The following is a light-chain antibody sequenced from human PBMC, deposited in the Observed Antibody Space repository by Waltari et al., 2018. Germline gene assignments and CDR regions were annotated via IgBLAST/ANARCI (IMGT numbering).Light chain of an antibody. J-gene: IGKJ5*01. CDR2: GAS. CDR1: QRISTN. V-gene: IGKV3D-15*01. Sequence: DIVMTQSPATRSVSPGERATLSCRASQRISTNLAWYQQKPGQAPRLLIYGASIRATGIPARFSGSGSGTEFTRTISSLQSEEFAVYYCQHYEHGPPSTVGQGTRLEIK. CDR3: QHYEHGPPST.